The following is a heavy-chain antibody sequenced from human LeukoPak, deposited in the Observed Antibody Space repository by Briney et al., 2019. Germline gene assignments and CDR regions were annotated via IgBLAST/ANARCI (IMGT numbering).Heavy chain of an antibody. J-gene: IGHJ3*02. D-gene: IGHD1-26*01. V-gene: IGHV4-38-2*02. CDR1: GYSISSGYY. CDR3: ARDPKWGDAFDI. Sequence: SETLSLTCGVSGYSISSGYYWGWIRQPPGKGLEWIGSIYHSGSTYYNPSLKSQVTISVDTSKNQFSLKLSSVTAADTAVYYCARDPKWGDAFDIWGQGTMVTVSS. CDR2: IYHSGST.